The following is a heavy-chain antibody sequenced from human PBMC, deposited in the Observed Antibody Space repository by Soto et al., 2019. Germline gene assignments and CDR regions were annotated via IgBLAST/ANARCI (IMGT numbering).Heavy chain of an antibody. CDR2: ISAYNGNT. V-gene: IGHV1-18*01. CDR3: VSYRPRMDV. D-gene: IGHD3-16*02. Sequence: QVQLVQSGAEVKKPGASVKVSCKASGYTFTSYGISWVRQAPGQGLEWMGWISAYNGNTNYAQKLQGRVTMTTDTNTSRAYMELRSLRSEDTAVYYCVSYRPRMDVWGQGTTVTVSS. J-gene: IGHJ6*02. CDR1: GYTFTSYG.